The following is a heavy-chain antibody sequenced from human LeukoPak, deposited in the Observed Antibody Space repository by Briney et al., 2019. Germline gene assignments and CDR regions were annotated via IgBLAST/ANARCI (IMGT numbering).Heavy chain of an antibody. D-gene: IGHD3-22*01. Sequence: SGGSLRLSCAASGFTFGNAWMSWVRQAPGKGLEWVGRIKSKTDGGTTDYAAPVKGRFTISRDDSKNTLYLQMNSLKTEDTAVYYCTTPYYYDSSGYYYFDYWGQGTLVTVSS. V-gene: IGHV3-15*01. CDR2: IKSKTDGGTT. J-gene: IGHJ4*02. CDR3: TTPYYYDSSGYYYFDY. CDR1: GFTFGNAW.